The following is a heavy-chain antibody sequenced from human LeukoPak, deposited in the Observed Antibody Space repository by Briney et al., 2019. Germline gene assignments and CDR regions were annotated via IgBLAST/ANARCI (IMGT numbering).Heavy chain of an antibody. V-gene: IGHV3-30*18. D-gene: IGHD6-13*01. J-gene: IGHJ4*02. CDR1: GFTFSSYG. Sequence: PGRSLRLSCAASGFTFSSYGMHWVRQAPGKGLEWVAIISYDGSNKYYADSVKGRFTISRDNSKNTLYLQMDSLRVEDTAVYCCAKDLYFHSSWPFDYWGQETLVTVSS. CDR3: AKDLYFHSSWPFDY. CDR2: ISYDGSNK.